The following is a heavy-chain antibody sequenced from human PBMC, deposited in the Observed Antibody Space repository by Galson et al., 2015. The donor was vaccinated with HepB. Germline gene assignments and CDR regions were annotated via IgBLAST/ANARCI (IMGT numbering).Heavy chain of an antibody. Sequence: SLRLSCAASGLSFNSYAMHWVRQAPGKGLEHVSAISINGASRNDADSVRGRFTISRDNSKNTLYLQMNSLGDDDTAVYYCAKDKIFGDGRLLCDYWGQGTLVAVSS. CDR1: GLSFNSYA. J-gene: IGHJ4*02. CDR2: ISINGASR. V-gene: IGHV3-64*04. CDR3: AKDKIFGDGRLLCDY. D-gene: IGHD4-17*01.